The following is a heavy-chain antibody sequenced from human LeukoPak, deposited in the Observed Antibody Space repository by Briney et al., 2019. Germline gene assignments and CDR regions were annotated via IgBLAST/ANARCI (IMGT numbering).Heavy chain of an antibody. V-gene: IGHV1-69*13. CDR1: GGTFSSYA. Sequence: ASVKVSCKASGGTFSSYAISWVRQAPGQGLGWMGGIIPIFGTANYAQKFQGRVTITADESTSTAYMELSSLRSEDTAVYYCARGRWAYYYYYGMDVWGQGTTVTVSS. J-gene: IGHJ6*02. CDR3: ARGRWAYYYYYGMDV. D-gene: IGHD3-16*01. CDR2: IIPIFGTA.